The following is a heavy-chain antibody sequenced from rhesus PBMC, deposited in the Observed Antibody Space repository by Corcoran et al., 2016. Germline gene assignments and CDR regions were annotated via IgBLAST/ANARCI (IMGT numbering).Heavy chain of an antibody. V-gene: IGHV4-160*01. CDR1: GGSISSNF. J-gene: IGHJ4*01. CDR3: ARGHFYSDSYYKFFDC. CDR2: IFGSGGST. Sequence: QVQLQESGPGLVKPSETLSPTCAVSGGSISSNFWRWIRPPPGQGLEWFGRIFGSGGSTDYNPALKSRVTISTDTSKNQFSLKLSSVTAADTAVYYCARGHFYSDSYYKFFDCWGQGVLVTVSS. D-gene: IGHD3-16*01.